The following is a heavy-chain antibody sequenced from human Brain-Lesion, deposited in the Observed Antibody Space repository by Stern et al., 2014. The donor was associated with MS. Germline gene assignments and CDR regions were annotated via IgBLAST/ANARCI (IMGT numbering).Heavy chain of an antibody. D-gene: IGHD3-3*01. CDR3: ARVYDFWSGYYFDYFDY. V-gene: IGHV4-39*01. Sequence: QLQLQESGPGLVKPSETLSLTCTVSGDSISSSSHYWGWIRQPPGKGLEWIGSIDYSGTTYYNPSLKSRAPIPVHPSQNQFSLTLSFVTAADTAVYYCARVYDFWSGYYFDYFDYWGQGSLVTVSS. CDR2: IDYSGTT. J-gene: IGHJ4*02. CDR1: GDSISSSSHY.